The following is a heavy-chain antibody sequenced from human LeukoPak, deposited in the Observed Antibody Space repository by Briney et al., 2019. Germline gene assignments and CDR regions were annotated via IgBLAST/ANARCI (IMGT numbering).Heavy chain of an antibody. Sequence: GGSLRLSCAASGFTFSSYWMHWVRQAPGKGLVWVSRINSDGSSTSYADSVKGRFTISRDNSKNTLYLQMNSLRAEDTAVYYCAKGGVRISFDYWGQGTLVTVSS. CDR3: AKGGVRISFDY. V-gene: IGHV3-74*01. D-gene: IGHD3-3*02. CDR2: INSDGSST. J-gene: IGHJ4*02. CDR1: GFTFSSYW.